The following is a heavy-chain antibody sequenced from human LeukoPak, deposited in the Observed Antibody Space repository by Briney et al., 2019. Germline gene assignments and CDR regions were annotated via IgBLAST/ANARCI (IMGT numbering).Heavy chain of an antibody. J-gene: IGHJ4*02. D-gene: IGHD5-12*01. CDR2: IYYSGST. Sequence: SETLSLTCSVFGDSISSFYWNWIRQPPGKGLEWIGYIYYSGSTNYNPSLKSRVTISVDTSKNQFSLKLSSVTAADTAVYYCARQGIVATPYYFDYWGQGTLVTVSS. CDR1: GDSISSFY. V-gene: IGHV4-59*08. CDR3: ARQGIVATPYYFDY.